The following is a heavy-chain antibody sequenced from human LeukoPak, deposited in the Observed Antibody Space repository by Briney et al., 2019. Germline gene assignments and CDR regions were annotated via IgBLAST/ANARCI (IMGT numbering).Heavy chain of an antibody. Sequence: PGGSLRLSCAASGFTFSSYNMNWVRQAPGKGLEWVSSITSSSNYIYYADSVKGRFTISRGNAKNSLYLQMNSLRAEDTTVYYCARDCWDYGSGSYCGIDYWGQGTLATVSS. CDR3: ARDCWDYGSGSYCGIDY. D-gene: IGHD3-10*01. V-gene: IGHV3-21*03. CDR1: GFTFSSYN. CDR2: ITSSSNYI. J-gene: IGHJ4*02.